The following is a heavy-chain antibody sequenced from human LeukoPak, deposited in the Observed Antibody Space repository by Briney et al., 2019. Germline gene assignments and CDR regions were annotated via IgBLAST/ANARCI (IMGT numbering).Heavy chain of an antibody. CDR1: GYTFTGYY. CDR2: INPKSGGT. J-gene: IGHJ5*02. D-gene: IGHD4-11*01. CDR3: ARPNPPTYSNYVWFDP. Sequence: GASVKVSCKASGYTFTGYYMHWVLQAPGQGLEWMGWINPKSGGTNYAQKFQGRVTMTRDTSISTAYMELSRLRSDDTAVYYCARPNPPTYSNYVWFDPWGQGTLVTVSS. V-gene: IGHV1-2*02.